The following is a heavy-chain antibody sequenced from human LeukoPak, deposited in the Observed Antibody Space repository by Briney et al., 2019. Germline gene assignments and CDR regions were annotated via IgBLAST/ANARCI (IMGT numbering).Heavy chain of an antibody. J-gene: IGHJ4*02. Sequence: PGGPLRLSCEASGFSFITYEMKWVRQAPGKGLVWVSLISTEGGTKHYADSVKGRFTISRDNDNKSLYLEMTSLRIEDSGFYYCTRSFKDDFWGQGILVTVSS. V-gene: IGHV3-48*03. CDR1: GFSFITYE. CDR2: ISTEGGTK. CDR3: TRSFKDDF. D-gene: IGHD3-10*01.